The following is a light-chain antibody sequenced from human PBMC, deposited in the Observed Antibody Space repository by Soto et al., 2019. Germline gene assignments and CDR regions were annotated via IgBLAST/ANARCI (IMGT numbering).Light chain of an antibody. V-gene: IGKV1-39*01. Sequence: LSASVGDRVTITCRASQSISSYLNWYQQKPGKAPKLLIYAASSLQSGVPSRFSGSGSGTDFTLTISSLQPEDFATYYCQQSYNAPITFGQGTRLEIK. CDR1: QSISSY. CDR3: QQSYNAPIT. J-gene: IGKJ5*01. CDR2: AAS.